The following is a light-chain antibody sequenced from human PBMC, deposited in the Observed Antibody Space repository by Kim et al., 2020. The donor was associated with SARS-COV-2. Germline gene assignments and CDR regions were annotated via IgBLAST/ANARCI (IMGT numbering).Light chain of an antibody. CDR2: DAS. V-gene: IGKV3-11*01. Sequence: SLSPGERAPLSCRASQGVSSYLAWYQQKPGQAPRLLIYDASNRATGIPARFSGSGSGTDFTLTISSLEPEDFAVYYCQQRSNWLTFGGGTKVDIK. CDR1: QGVSSY. J-gene: IGKJ4*01. CDR3: QQRSNWLT.